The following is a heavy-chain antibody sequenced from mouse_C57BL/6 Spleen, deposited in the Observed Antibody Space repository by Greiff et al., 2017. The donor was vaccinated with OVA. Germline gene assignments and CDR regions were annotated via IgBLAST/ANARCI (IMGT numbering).Heavy chain of an antibody. Sequence: QVQLKQSGAELVRPGASVTLSCQASGYTFTDYEMHWVKQTPVHGLEWIGAIDPETGGTAYNQKFKGKAILTADKSSSTAYMELRSLTSEDSAVYYCTRLRLLYWGQGTTLTVSS. CDR3: TRLRLLY. D-gene: IGHD3-2*02. J-gene: IGHJ2*01. CDR2: IDPETGGT. V-gene: IGHV1-15*01. CDR1: GYTFTDYE.